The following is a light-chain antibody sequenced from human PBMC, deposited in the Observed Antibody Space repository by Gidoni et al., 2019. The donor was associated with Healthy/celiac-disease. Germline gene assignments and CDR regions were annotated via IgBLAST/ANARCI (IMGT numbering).Light chain of an antibody. CDR1: QSISSY. CDR3: QQSYSTPMCS. Sequence: DIEMTQSPSSLSASVGDRVTITCRASQSISSYLNWYQQKPGKAPKLLIYAASSLQSGVPSRFSGSGSGTDFTLTIRSLQPEYFATYYCQQSYSTPMCSFXXXTKLEIK. V-gene: IGKV1-39*01. J-gene: IGKJ2*04. CDR2: AAS.